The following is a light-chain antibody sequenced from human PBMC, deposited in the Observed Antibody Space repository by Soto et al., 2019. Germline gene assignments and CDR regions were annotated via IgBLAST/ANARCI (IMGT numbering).Light chain of an antibody. Sequence: EIVLTQSPATLSLSPGERATLSCRASQSVSSYLAWYQQKPGQAPRLLIYDASDRATGIPARFSGSGSGTDFTLTISSLEPEDLAIYYCQQRSNWPLTCGPGTKVDIK. J-gene: IGKJ3*01. V-gene: IGKV3-11*01. CDR1: QSVSSY. CDR2: DAS. CDR3: QQRSNWPLT.